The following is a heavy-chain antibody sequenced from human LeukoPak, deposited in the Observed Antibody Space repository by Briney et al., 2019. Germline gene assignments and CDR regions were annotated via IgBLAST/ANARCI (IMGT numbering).Heavy chain of an antibody. CDR1: GGSISSSNYY. D-gene: IGHD3-22*01. CDR2: IYYSGST. J-gene: IGHJ3*02. V-gene: IGHV4-39*07. CDR3: ARRITMIVVASDAFDI. Sequence: SETLSLTCTVSGGSISSSNYYWGWIRQPPGKGLEWIGSIYYSGSTYYNPSLKSRVTISVDTSKNQFSLKLSSVTAADTAVYYCARRITMIVVASDAFDIWGQGTMVTVSS.